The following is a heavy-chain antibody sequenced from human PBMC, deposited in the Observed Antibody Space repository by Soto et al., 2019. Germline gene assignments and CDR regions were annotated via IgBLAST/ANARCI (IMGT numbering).Heavy chain of an antibody. Sequence: SVKVSCKASGGTFSSYAISWVRQAPGQGLEWMGGIIPIFGTANYAQKFQGRVTITADESTSTAYMELSSLRSEDTAVYYCARGGATELHYYYYYGMDVWGQGTTVTVSS. CDR1: GGTFSSYA. D-gene: IGHD1-26*01. CDR3: ARGGATELHYYYYYGMDV. V-gene: IGHV1-69*13. CDR2: IIPIFGTA. J-gene: IGHJ6*02.